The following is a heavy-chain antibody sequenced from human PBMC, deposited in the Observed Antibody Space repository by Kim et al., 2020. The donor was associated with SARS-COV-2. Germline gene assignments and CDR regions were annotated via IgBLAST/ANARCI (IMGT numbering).Heavy chain of an antibody. Sequence: GGSLRLSCAASGFTFSSYGMHWVRQAPGKGLEWVAVISYDGSNKYYADSVKGRFTISRDNSKNTLYLQMNSLRAEDTAVYYCARDLDTAMVTFYYYYYYGMDVWGQGTTVTVSS. CDR1: GFTFSSYG. V-gene: IGHV3-33*05. D-gene: IGHD5-18*01. CDR2: ISYDGSNK. CDR3: ARDLDTAMVTFYYYYYYGMDV. J-gene: IGHJ6*02.